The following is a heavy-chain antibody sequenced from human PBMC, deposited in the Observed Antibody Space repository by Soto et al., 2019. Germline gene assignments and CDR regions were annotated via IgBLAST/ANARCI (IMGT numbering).Heavy chain of an antibody. CDR1: GFIFSRYG. CDR3: AREAGGQIVEYSSSSPFYY. D-gene: IGHD6-6*01. J-gene: IGHJ4*01. CDR2: TWYDGSNK. V-gene: IGHV3-33*01. Sequence: QVQLVESGGGVVQPGRSLRLSCAASGFIFSRYGMHWVRQAPGKGLEWVAVTWYDGSNKYYEDSVKGRLTIFRDNSKNTLSLQMDRLRGAESALYSCAREAGGQIVEYSSSSPFYYWGHRTLVTVSS.